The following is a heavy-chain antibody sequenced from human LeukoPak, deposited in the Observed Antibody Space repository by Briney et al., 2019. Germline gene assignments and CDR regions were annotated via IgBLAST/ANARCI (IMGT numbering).Heavy chain of an antibody. J-gene: IGHJ4*02. V-gene: IGHV3-30-3*01. CDR2: ISYDGSNK. D-gene: IGHD5-12*01. CDR1: GFTFSSYA. Sequence: GGSLRLSCAASGFTFSSYAMHWVRQAPGKGLEWVAVISYDGSNKYYADSVKGRFTISRDNSKNTLYLQMNSLRAEDTAVYYCARTDGYSGYDRLPDYWGQGILVTVSS. CDR3: ARTDGYSGYDRLPDY.